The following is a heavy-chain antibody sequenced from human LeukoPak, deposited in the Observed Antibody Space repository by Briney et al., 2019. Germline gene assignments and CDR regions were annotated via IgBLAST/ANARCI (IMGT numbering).Heavy chain of an antibody. CDR3: ARHWRLCYRGYYMDV. Sequence: SETLSLTCTVSGVYISSYYWSWIRQPPGEGLEWIGYVYYTGSTNYNPSLKSRVSISVDTSKNQFSLKLTSVTAADTAVYYCARHWRLCYRGYYMDVWGKGTTVTISS. V-gene: IGHV4-59*08. CDR1: GVYISSYY. CDR2: VYYTGST. D-gene: IGHD3-16*02. J-gene: IGHJ6*03.